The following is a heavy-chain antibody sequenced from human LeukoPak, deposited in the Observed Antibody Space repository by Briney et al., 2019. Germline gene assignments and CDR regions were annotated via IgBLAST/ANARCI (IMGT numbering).Heavy chain of an antibody. CDR3: ATTLTGSYSQSDY. J-gene: IGHJ4*02. V-gene: IGHV4-59*01. Sequence: SETLPLTCTVSDVSISTYYWSWIRQPPGKGLEWIGYIYYSGSTNYNPSLKSRVTMSIDTSKNQFSLKLNSVTAADTAVYYCATTLTGSYSQSDYWGQGTLVTVSS. CDR2: IYYSGST. CDR1: DVSISTYY. D-gene: IGHD1-26*01.